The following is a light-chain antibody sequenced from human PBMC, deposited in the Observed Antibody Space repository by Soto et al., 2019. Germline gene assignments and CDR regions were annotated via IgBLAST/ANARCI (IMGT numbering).Light chain of an antibody. Sequence: DIVMTQSPDSLAVSLGERATINCKSSQSVLYSLNTMQYLSCSLQKPWQPSKLLLYWTSCRACGVPGRFSGSGSGTDFTHTIRSPQAEDVAVYYCKQYYSTPQTFGQGTKVDIK. J-gene: IGKJ1*01. CDR1: QSVLYSLNTMQY. CDR2: WTS. CDR3: KQYYSTPQT. V-gene: IGKV4-1*01.